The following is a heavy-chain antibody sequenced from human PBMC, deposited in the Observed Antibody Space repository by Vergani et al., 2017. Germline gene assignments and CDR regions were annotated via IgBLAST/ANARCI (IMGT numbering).Heavy chain of an antibody. D-gene: IGHD3-3*01. CDR2: VSGSSATP. CDR3: ARGPELRFLEWLNYYYYMDV. CDR1: GFSFPGYA. V-gene: IGHV3-23*01. J-gene: IGHJ6*03. Sequence: EVQLLESGGGLVQPGGSLRLSCEASGFSFPGYAMSWVRQAPGKGLEWVSSVSGSSATPYYADSVKGRFIISRDNSKNTLHLQMNSLRADDTAVYYCARGPELRFLEWLNYYYYMDVWGKGP.